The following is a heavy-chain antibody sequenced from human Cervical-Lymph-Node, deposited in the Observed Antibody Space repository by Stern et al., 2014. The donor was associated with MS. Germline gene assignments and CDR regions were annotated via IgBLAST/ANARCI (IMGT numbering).Heavy chain of an antibody. CDR1: GYSLSEIS. D-gene: IGHD1-26*01. V-gene: IGHV1-24*01. CDR3: AGGGGTIDI. CDR2: FDTENDET. J-gene: IGHJ3*02. Sequence: VQLVQSGAEVKKPGVSVKVSCKVSGYSLSEISMHWVRQAPGKGLEWMGGFDTENDETVYAQNFQGRLTMTEDTSTDTAYMELSSPRSEDTAVYYCAGGGGTIDIWGQGTPVIVSS.